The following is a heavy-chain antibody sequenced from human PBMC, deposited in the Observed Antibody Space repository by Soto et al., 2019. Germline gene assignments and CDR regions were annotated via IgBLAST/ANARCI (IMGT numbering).Heavy chain of an antibody. CDR3: ARVLTVRDSRYYLYGMDV. CDR1: GFIFSKSW. D-gene: IGHD3-22*01. J-gene: IGHJ6*02. CDR2: INKEGSKK. V-gene: IGHV3-7*01. Sequence: GGSLRLSCAASGFIFSKSWMTWVRQAPGKGLEWVANINKEGSKKHYVESEKRRFTISRDNAKHSLSLQLNSRRAEDTAIYYCARVLTVRDSRYYLYGMDVWGPGTTVTVSS.